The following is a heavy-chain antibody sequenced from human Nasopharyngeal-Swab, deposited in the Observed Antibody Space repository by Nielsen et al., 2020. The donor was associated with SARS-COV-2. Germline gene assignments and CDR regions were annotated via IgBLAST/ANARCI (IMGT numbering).Heavy chain of an antibody. CDR1: GGSISSYY. D-gene: IGHD3-3*01. Sequence: SETLSLTCTVSGGSISSYYWSWIRQPPGKGLEWIGYIYYSGSTNYNPSPKSPVTISVDTSKNQFTLKLSSVTAADTAVYYCARSSQNTIFGVVITPPRMDVWGKGTTVTVSS. CDR3: ARSSQNTIFGVVITPPRMDV. J-gene: IGHJ6*03. CDR2: IYYSGST. V-gene: IGHV4-59*01.